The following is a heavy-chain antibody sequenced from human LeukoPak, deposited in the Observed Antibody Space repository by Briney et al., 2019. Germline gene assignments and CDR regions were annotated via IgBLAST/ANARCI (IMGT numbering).Heavy chain of an antibody. CDR3: ARFIAAAQNYYYYYMDV. CDR1: GFTFSSYW. D-gene: IGHD6-13*01. J-gene: IGHJ6*03. V-gene: IGHV3-21*01. CDR2: ISSSSNFI. Sequence: GGSLRLSCAASGFTFSSYWMSWVRQAPGKGLEWVSSISSSSNFIYYADSVKGRLTISRDNAKNSLYLQMNSLRAEDTAVYYCARFIAAAQNYYYYYMDVWGKGTTVTISS.